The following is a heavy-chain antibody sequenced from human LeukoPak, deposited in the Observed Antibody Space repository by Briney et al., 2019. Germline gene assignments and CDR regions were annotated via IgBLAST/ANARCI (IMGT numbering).Heavy chain of an antibody. V-gene: IGHV3-66*01. J-gene: IGHJ6*02. CDR1: GFTVSSNY. CDR2: TYSGGST. CDR3: ARDRHYYGMDV. Sequence: GGSLRLSCAASGFTVSSNYMSWVRQAPGKGLEWISATYSGGSTYYADSVKGRFTISRDNSKNTLYLQINSLRAEDTAVYYCARDRHYYGMDVWGQGTTVTVSS.